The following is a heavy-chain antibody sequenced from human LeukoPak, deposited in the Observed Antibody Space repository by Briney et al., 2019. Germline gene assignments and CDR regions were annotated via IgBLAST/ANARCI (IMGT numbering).Heavy chain of an antibody. V-gene: IGHV3-30*02. CDR3: AKLGKTENHYGSGRFSYYYYMDV. CDR1: GFTFSNYG. D-gene: IGHD3-10*01. J-gene: IGHJ6*03. CDR2: IRSDGINK. Sequence: GGSLRLSCAASGFTFSNYGMHWVRHAPGKGLEWVAFIRSDGINKYHADSVKGRFTISRDNSKNTLYLQMNSLRAEDTAVYYCAKLGKTENHYGSGRFSYYYYMDVWGKGTTVTISS.